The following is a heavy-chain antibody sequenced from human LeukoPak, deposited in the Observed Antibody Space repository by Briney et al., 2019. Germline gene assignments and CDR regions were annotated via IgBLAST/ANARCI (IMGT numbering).Heavy chain of an antibody. Sequence: ASVKVSFKTSGYTFTNYYMHWVRQAPGQGLEWMGIINPSAGSTSYAQKFQGRVTMTRDTSPSTVYMDLSSLRSEDTAVYYCARIRGGGLGDYAIAYWGQGTLVTVSS. CDR1: GYTFTNYY. CDR2: INPSAGST. D-gene: IGHD4-17*01. J-gene: IGHJ4*02. V-gene: IGHV1-46*01. CDR3: ARIRGGGLGDYAIAY.